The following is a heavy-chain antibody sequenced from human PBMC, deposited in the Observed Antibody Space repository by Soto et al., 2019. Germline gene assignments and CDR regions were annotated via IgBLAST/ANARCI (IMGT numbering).Heavy chain of an antibody. CDR3: ATLNSFGSDY. V-gene: IGHV3-74*03. CDR2: IYSDGSGP. CDR1: GFSFSRFW. D-gene: IGHD5-18*01. Sequence: EVQLVESGGGLVQPGGSLRLSFAASGFSFSRFWMHWVRQAPGKGLVWVSRIYSDGSGPMYADSVKGRFTISRDNAKSTLYLQMNSLRAEDTAVYYCATLNSFGSDYWGQGTLVTVSS. J-gene: IGHJ4*02.